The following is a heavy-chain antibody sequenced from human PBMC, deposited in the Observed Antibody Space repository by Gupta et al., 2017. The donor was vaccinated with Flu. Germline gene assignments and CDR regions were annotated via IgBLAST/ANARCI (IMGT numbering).Heavy chain of an antibody. Sequence: EVQLVESGGGLVQPGRSLRLSCTASGFSFGDNTMSWVRQAPGKGLEWVGFVRSKTYGGTTQYAASVKGRFTISRDDSKSIAYLQMNSLKTEDTAVYYCTGGDYSNYVSDYWGQGTLVTVSS. CDR3: TGGDYSNYVSDY. CDR2: VRSKTYGGTT. V-gene: IGHV3-49*04. D-gene: IGHD4-4*01. CDR1: GFSFGDNT. J-gene: IGHJ4*02.